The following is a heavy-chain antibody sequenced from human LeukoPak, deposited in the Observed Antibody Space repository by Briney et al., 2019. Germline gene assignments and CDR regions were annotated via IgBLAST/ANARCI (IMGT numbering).Heavy chain of an antibody. D-gene: IGHD5-18*01. Sequence: PGASVKVSCKASXXXXXTXXINWXRQAXGXGLXWMGWMNPDNGNTGFAQRFQGRLTMTRDTSISTAYMELSSLSSEDTAVYYCARGGDAAFIKYWGQGALVTVSS. J-gene: IGHJ4*02. V-gene: IGHV1-8*01. CDR2: MNPDNGNT. CDR3: ARGGDAAFIKY. CDR1: XXXXXTXX.